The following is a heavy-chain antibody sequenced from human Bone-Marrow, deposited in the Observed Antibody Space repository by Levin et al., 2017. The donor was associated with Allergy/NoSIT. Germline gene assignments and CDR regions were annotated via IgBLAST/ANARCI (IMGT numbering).Heavy chain of an antibody. Sequence: PGGSLRLSCAASGFKFRDNYMSWIRQAPGKGLEWISYVTGSGNTIYTADSLKGRFTISRDNAKNSVFLQMNSLRVDDTAIYYCASGGYSGFQIDYWGPGTLVTVSS. CDR1: GFKFRDNY. D-gene: IGHD3-10*01. CDR2: VTGSGNTI. V-gene: IGHV3-11*01. J-gene: IGHJ4*02. CDR3: ASGGYSGFQIDY.